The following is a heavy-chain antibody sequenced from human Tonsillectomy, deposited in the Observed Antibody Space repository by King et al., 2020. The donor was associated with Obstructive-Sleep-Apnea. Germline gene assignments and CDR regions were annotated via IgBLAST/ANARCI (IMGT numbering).Heavy chain of an antibody. CDR1: GGTFSSYA. Sequence: QLVQSGAEVKKPGSSVKVSCKASGGTFSSYAISWVRQAPGQGLEWMGGIIPHFCTSNYAQKFQGRVTITADESTSTAYMELSRLRSEDTAVYYCARGVVPAALYYYGMDVWGQGTTVTVSS. J-gene: IGHJ6*02. CDR3: ARGVVPAALYYYGMDV. CDR2: IIPHFCTS. D-gene: IGHD2-2*01. V-gene: IGHV1-69*01.